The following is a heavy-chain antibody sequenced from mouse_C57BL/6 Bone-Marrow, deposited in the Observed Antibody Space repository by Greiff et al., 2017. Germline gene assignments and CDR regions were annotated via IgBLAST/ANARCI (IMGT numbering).Heavy chain of an antibody. J-gene: IGHJ1*03. CDR1: GYTFTSYW. D-gene: IGHD1-1*01. CDR3: SRASYTTYWYFDV. V-gene: IGHV1-55*01. Sequence: QVQLQQPGAELVKPGASVKLSCKASGYTFTSYWMPWVKQRPGQGLEWIGMIHPGSGSTNYNEKFKSKATLTVDTSSSTAYMHLSSLTSEDSAVYYCSRASYTTYWYFDVWGTGTTVTVSS. CDR2: IHPGSGST.